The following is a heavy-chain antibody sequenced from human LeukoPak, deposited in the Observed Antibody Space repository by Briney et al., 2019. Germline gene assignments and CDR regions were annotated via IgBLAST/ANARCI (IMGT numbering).Heavy chain of an antibody. CDR3: AKKVVVGATSPYSDFQD. Sequence: GGSLRLSCVASGFTFSSYAMSWVRQAPGKGLEWVSAISGSGVTTHYAGSVKGRFPISRDNSKNTLYLQMNSLRAEDTALYYCAKKVVVGATSPYSDFQDWGQGTLVTVSS. CDR1: GFTFSSYA. V-gene: IGHV3-23*01. D-gene: IGHD1-26*01. J-gene: IGHJ1*01. CDR2: ISGSGVTT.